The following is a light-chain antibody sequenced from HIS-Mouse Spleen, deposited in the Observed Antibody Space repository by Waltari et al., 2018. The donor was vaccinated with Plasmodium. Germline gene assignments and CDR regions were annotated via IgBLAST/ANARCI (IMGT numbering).Light chain of an antibody. Sequence: QSALTQPASVSGSPGQSITISCTGTSSDVGSYNLVSWYQQHPGKAPKLMIYEGSKRPTWLSNRCSGSKSGKTASLTISGLQAEDEADYYCCSYAGSSTNWVFGGGTKLTVL. CDR3: CSYAGSSTNWV. CDR2: EGS. V-gene: IGLV2-23*01. CDR1: SSDVGSYNL. J-gene: IGLJ3*02.